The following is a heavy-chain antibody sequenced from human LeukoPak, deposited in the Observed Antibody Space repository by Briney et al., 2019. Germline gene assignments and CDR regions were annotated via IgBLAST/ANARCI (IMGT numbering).Heavy chain of an antibody. V-gene: IGHV3-23*01. CDR1: GFTFSSYA. D-gene: IGHD6-13*01. CDR2: ISGSGGST. J-gene: IGHJ4*02. CDR3: AKDSSSWYVGYFDY. Sequence: GGSLRLSCAASGFTFSSYAMHWVRQAPGKGLEWVSAISGSGGSTYYADSVKGRFTISRDNSKNTLYLQMNSLRAEDTAVYYCAKDSSSWYVGYFDYWGQGTLVTVSS.